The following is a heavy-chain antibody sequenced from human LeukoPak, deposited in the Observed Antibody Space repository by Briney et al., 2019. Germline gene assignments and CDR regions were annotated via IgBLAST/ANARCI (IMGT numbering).Heavy chain of an antibody. V-gene: IGHV3-48*02. CDR3: ARDSIYALDI. Sequence: GGSLRLSCAASGFTFSSYSMNWVRQAPGKGLEWVSYISSGSGILYFADSVKGRFTISRDNAKNSLFLQMNSLRDEDTAVYYCARDSIYALDIWGQGTMLTVFS. J-gene: IGHJ3*02. CDR1: GFTFSSYS. CDR2: ISSGSGIL. D-gene: IGHD3-3*02.